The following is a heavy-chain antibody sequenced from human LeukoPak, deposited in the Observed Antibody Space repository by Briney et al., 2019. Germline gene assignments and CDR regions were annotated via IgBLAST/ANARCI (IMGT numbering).Heavy chain of an antibody. V-gene: IGHV3-21*06. D-gene: IGHD2-2*01. CDR3: ARDDCTTTTCYFSMDV. CDR2: ISTTGYI. J-gene: IGHJ6*02. Sequence: GSPRLSCAASGFTFSKYSMNWVRQAPGKGLEWVSSISTTGYIYYADSVKGRFTISRDNANISLYLQMISLRAEDTAVYYCARDDCTTTTCYFSMDVWGQGTTVTVSS. CDR1: GFTFSKYS.